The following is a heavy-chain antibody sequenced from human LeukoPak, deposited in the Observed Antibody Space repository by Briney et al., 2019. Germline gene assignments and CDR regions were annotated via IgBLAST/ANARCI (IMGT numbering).Heavy chain of an antibody. CDR3: ARRGGLTIFGVVVEYYFDS. J-gene: IGHJ4*02. D-gene: IGHD3-3*01. CDR2: INHSGST. CDR1: GGSFSGYY. V-gene: IGHV4-34*01. Sequence: TSETLSLTCAVYGGSFSGYYWSWTRQPPGKGLEWIGEINHSGSTNYNPSLKSRVTMSVDTSKNQFSLKLSSVTAADTAVYYCARRGGLTIFGVVVEYYFDSWGQGSLVTVSS.